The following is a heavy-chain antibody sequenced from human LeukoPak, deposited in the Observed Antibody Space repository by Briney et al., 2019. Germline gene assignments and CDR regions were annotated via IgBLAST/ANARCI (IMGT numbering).Heavy chain of an antibody. Sequence: GGSLRLSCGASGFTFSSYEMNWVRQAPGKGLEWVSYISHTGSTIYYADSVKGRFTISRDNAKNSLYLQMNTLRDEDTAVYYCARVSPGYSSSWYGIEYFQHWGQGTLVTVSS. D-gene: IGHD6-13*01. CDR2: ISHTGSTI. J-gene: IGHJ1*01. CDR1: GFTFSSYE. CDR3: ARVSPGYSSSWYGIEYFQH. V-gene: IGHV3-48*03.